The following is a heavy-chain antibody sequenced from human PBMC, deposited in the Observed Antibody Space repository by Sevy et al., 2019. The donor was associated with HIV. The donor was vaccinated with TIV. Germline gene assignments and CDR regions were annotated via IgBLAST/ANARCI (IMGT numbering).Heavy chain of an antibody. CDR3: AKDMASGGSGDAFDI. Sequence: GGSLRLSCAASGFTFDDYTMHWVRQAPGKGLEWVSLISWEGGSTYYADSVKGRFTISRDNSKNSLYLEMNSLRTGDTALYYCAKDMASGGSGDAFDIWGQGTMVTVSS. CDR1: GFTFDDYT. CDR2: ISWEGGST. V-gene: IGHV3-43*01. D-gene: IGHD2-15*01. J-gene: IGHJ3*02.